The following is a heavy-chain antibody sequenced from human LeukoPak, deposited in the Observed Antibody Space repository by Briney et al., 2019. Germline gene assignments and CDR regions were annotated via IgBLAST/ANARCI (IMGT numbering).Heavy chain of an antibody. D-gene: IGHD3-10*01. CDR2: IIPILGIA. CDR3: ARRYYYGSGSYGPYYGMDV. V-gene: IGHV1-69*04. Sequence: SVKVSCKASGGTFSSYAISWVRQAPGQGLEWMGRIIPILGIANYAQKFQGRVTITADKSTSTAYMELSSLRSEDTAVYYCARRYYYGSGSYGPYYGMDVWGQGTTVTVSS. CDR1: GGTFSSYA. J-gene: IGHJ6*02.